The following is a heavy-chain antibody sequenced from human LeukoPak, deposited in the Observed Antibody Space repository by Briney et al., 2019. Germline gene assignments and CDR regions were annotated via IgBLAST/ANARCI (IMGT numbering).Heavy chain of an antibody. V-gene: IGHV3-53*01. CDR2: IYSGGTR. CDR1: GFTVSSNY. Sequence: GGSLRLSCADSGFTVSSNYMTWVRQPPGKELEWVSVIYSGGTRYYADSVKGRFTISRDTSKNTLYLQMNSLRAEDTAVYYCARGALGATISGYYFDYWGQGALVTVSS. D-gene: IGHD5-12*01. J-gene: IGHJ4*02. CDR3: ARGALGATISGYYFDY.